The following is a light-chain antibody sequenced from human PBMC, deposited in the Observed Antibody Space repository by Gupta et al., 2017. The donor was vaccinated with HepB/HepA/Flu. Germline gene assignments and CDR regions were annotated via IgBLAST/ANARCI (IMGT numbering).Light chain of an antibody. CDR1: QSITNTY. J-gene: IGKJ4*01. CDR3: QQQSNSPVT. Sequence: ENVLTQSPGTLSLSPGERATLSCRASQSITNTYLAWYQQKPGQAPRLLIYDQSTRANGDPDRFSGSGSGTEFTLTISGREPEDFAMYYCQQQSNSPVTFGRGTKVDIK. V-gene: IGKV3-20*01. CDR2: DQS.